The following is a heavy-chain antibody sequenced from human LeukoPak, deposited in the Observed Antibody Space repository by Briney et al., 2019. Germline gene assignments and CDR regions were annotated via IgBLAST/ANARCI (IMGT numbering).Heavy chain of an antibody. Sequence: GGSLRLSCAASGFTFSSYWMHWVRQAPGKGLVWFSRINSDGSSTSYADSVKGRFTISRDNAKNTLYLQMNSLRAEDTAVYYCARELYSSSLDYWGQGTLVTVSS. D-gene: IGHD6-13*01. J-gene: IGHJ4*02. CDR2: INSDGSST. CDR3: ARELYSSSLDY. CDR1: GFTFSSYW. V-gene: IGHV3-74*01.